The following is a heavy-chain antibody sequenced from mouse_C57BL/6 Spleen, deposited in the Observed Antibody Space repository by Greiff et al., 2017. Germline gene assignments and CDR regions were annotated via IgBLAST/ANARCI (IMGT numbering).Heavy chain of an antibody. CDR2: IYPRSGNT. Sequence: QVQLQQSGAELARPGASVNLSCKASGYTFTSYGISWVKQRTGQGLEWIGEIYPRSGNTYYNEKFKGKATLTADKSSSTAYMELRSLTSEDSGVYFCTRSGWDEGFAYWGQGTLVTVSA. CDR1: GYTFTSYG. CDR3: TRSGWDEGFAY. V-gene: IGHV1-81*01. J-gene: IGHJ3*01. D-gene: IGHD4-1*01.